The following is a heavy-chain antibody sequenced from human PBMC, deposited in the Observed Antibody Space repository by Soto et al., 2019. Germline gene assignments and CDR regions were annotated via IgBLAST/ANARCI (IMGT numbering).Heavy chain of an antibody. J-gene: IGHJ4*01. CDR2: IYPGDSDT. CDR3: ARRIEAAVSFDY. V-gene: IGHV5-51*01. Sequence: GASLKISSKGSGYSFTSYSIGSLRQMPGKALEWMGIIYPGDSDTRYSASFQGQVTISADKSISTAYLQWSSLKPSDTAMYYCARRIEAAVSFDYWGQGTLVTVSS. CDR1: GYSFTSYS. D-gene: IGHD6-25*01.